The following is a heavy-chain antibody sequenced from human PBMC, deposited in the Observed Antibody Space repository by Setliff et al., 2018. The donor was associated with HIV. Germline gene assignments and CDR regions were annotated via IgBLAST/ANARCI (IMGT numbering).Heavy chain of an antibody. Sequence: PGGSLRLSCAASGFTFSSYSMNWVRQAPGKGLEWVSYISSSSSTIYYADSVKGRFTISRDNAKNSLYLQMNSLRAEDTAVYYCAALITITDYYYYYYMDVWGKGTTVTVSS. CDR1: GFTFSSYS. D-gene: IGHD5-12*01. CDR2: ISSSSSTI. CDR3: AALITITDYYYYYYMDV. V-gene: IGHV3-48*01. J-gene: IGHJ6*03.